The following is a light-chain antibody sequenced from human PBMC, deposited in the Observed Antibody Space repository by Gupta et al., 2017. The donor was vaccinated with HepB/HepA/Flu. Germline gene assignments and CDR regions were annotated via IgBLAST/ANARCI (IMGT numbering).Light chain of an antibody. Sequence: QSALTPPPSASGSPGQSVTISCTGTSSDVGAYNYVTWYQQHPGIAPKLMIYEVNKRPSGVPDRFSGSKSGNTASLTVSGLQAEDEADYYCSSYAGSNNLVFGGGTKLTVL. J-gene: IGLJ2*01. V-gene: IGLV2-8*01. CDR3: SSYAGSNNLV. CDR2: EVN. CDR1: SSDVGAYNY.